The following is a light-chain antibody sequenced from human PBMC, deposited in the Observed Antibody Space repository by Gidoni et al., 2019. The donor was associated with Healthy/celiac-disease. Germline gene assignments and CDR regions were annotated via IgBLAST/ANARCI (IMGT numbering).Light chain of an antibody. V-gene: IGKV3-11*01. J-gene: IGKJ3*01. CDR2: AAS. Sequence: EIALTPSPATLSLSPGESATLSCRTSQSISSYLSWYQQKPGQTPRLLIYAASNRATGIPARFSGSGSGTDFTLTISSLEPEDFAVYYCQQRSNWLFTFGPGTKVDIK. CDR1: QSISSY. CDR3: QQRSNWLFT.